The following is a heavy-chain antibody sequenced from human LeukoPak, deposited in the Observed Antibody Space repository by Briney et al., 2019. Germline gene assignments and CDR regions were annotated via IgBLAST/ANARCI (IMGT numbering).Heavy chain of an antibody. V-gene: IGHV1-8*01. CDR3: AREYERSLGYVWGSYRYYPPFGY. CDR1: GYTFTSYD. J-gene: IGHJ4*02. D-gene: IGHD3-16*02. CDR2: MNPNSGNT. Sequence: GASVKVSCKASGYTFTSYDINWVRQATGQGLEWMGWMNPNSGNTGYAQKFQGRVTMTRNTSISTAYMELSSLRSEDTAVYYCAREYERSLGYVWGSYRYYPPFGYWGQGTLVTVSS.